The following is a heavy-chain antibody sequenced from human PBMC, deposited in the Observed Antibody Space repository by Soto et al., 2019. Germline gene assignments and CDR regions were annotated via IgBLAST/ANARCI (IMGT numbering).Heavy chain of an antibody. CDR1: GFTFSSYW. V-gene: IGHV3-7*01. Sequence: EVQLVESGGDLVQPGGSLRLSCVASGFTFSSYWMSWVRQAPGKGLEGVANIKQDGSDKYYVDSVKGRFSISRDNAQNSLYLQMNSLRADDTAVYCCAAIPRTADNYWGHGTLVTVAS. CDR3: AAIPRTADNY. D-gene: IGHD2-21*01. J-gene: IGHJ4*01. CDR2: IKQDGSDK.